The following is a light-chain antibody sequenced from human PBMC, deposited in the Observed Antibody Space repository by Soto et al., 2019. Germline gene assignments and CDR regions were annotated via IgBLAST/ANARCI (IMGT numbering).Light chain of an antibody. J-gene: IGLJ1*01. CDR2: GNS. CDR1: SSNIGAGYD. CDR3: KSYDSSLSGV. Sequence: QSVLTQPPSVSGAPGQRVTISCTGSSSNIGAGYDVHWYQQLPGTAPKLLIYGNSNRPSGVPDRFSGPKSGTSASLAITGLQAEDEADYYCKSYDSSLSGVFGTRTKGTVL. V-gene: IGLV1-40*01.